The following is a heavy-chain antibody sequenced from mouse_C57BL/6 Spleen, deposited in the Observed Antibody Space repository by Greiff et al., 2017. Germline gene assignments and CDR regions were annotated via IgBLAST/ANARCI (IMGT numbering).Heavy chain of an antibody. V-gene: IGHV5-4*03. Sequence: EVKLVESGGGLVKPGGSLKLSCAASGFTFSSYAMSWVRQTPEKWLEWVATISDGGSYTYYPDNVKGRFTISRDNAKTNRYLQMSHLKSEDTAMYYCAGGREGGRTWFAYWGQGTLVTVSA. CDR3: AGGREGGRTWFAY. CDR2: ISDGGSYT. D-gene: IGHD1-1*01. CDR1: GFTFSSYA. J-gene: IGHJ3*01.